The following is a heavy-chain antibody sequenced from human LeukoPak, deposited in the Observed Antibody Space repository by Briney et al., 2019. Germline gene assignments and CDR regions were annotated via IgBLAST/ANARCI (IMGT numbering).Heavy chain of an antibody. Sequence: GGTLRLSCAASGFTFSSYALSWVRQAPGKGLEWVSSISGGVENRYYADSVKGRFIISRDDSKNTFYLQMNSLRAEDTAVYHCAKVHDSGTYATLDYWGQGTLVTVSS. D-gene: IGHD3-10*01. CDR1: GFTFSSYA. J-gene: IGHJ4*02. CDR3: AKVHDSGTYATLDY. V-gene: IGHV3-23*01. CDR2: ISGGVENR.